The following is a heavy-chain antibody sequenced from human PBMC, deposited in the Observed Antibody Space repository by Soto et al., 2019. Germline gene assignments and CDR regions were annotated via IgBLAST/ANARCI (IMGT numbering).Heavy chain of an antibody. CDR3: ARTPTWYSSSSGLGY. Sequence: QVQLQESGPGLVKPSGTLSLTCAVSSGSISSSNWWSWVRQPPGKGLEWIGEIYHSGSTNYNPSLKSRVTISVDKSKNQFSLKLSSVTAADTAVYYCARTPTWYSSSSGLGYWGQGTLVTVSS. CDR2: IYHSGST. D-gene: IGHD6-6*01. CDR1: SGSISSSNW. J-gene: IGHJ4*02. V-gene: IGHV4-4*02.